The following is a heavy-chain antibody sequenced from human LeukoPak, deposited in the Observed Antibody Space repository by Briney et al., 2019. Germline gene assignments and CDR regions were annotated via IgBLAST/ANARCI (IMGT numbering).Heavy chain of an antibody. V-gene: IGHV3-30*18. CDR1: GFTFSSYG. Sequence: GGSLRLSCAASGFTFSSYGMHWVRQAPGKGLEWVAVISYDGSNKYYADSVKGRFTISRDNSKNTLCLQMNSLRAEDTAVYYCAKDLASGYSSSEHWGQGTLVTVSS. CDR2: ISYDGSNK. J-gene: IGHJ4*02. D-gene: IGHD6-6*01. CDR3: AKDLASGYSSSEH.